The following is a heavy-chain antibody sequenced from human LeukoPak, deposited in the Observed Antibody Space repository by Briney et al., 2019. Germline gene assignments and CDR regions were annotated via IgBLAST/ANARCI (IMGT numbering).Heavy chain of an antibody. Sequence: SETLSLTCTVSGGSVSSYYWSWIRQPPGKGLEWIAYISDIGSINYNPSLKSRVTISLETSKNQFSLKLSSVTAADTAVYYCAGHHPRNTVDFWGQGTLVTVSS. CDR3: AGHHPRNTVDF. CDR1: GGSVSSYY. V-gene: IGHV4-59*08. CDR2: ISDIGSI. D-gene: IGHD2-8*02. J-gene: IGHJ4*02.